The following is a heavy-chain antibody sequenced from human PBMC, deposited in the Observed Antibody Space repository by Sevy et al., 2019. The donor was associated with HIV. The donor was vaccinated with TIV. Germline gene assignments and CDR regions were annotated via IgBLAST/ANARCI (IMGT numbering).Heavy chain of an antibody. J-gene: IGHJ6*02. CDR2: IKSKTDGGTT. CDR1: GFTFSNAW. Sequence: GGSLSLSCAASGFTFSNAWMSWVRQAPGKGLEWVDRIKSKTDGGTTDYAATAKGRFTISRDDSKNTLYLQMNSLKTEDTAVYYCTTDGAYCSGGSCYLDYYYGMDVWGQGTTVTVSS. CDR3: TTDGAYCSGGSCYLDYYYGMDV. V-gene: IGHV3-15*01. D-gene: IGHD2-15*01.